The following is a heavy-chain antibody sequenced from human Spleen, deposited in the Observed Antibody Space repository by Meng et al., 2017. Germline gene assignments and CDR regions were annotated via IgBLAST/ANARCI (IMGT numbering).Heavy chain of an antibody. CDR3: ASGDITNFDY. CDR2: IYHSGNT. CDR1: GGSISSTNW. J-gene: IGHJ4*02. V-gene: IGHV4-4*02. Sequence: QAQLEASGPVLVKPSGPSSLTCAVSGGSISSTNWWSWVRQPPGKGLEWIGEIYHSGNTTYNPSLKSRVTISVDKSKNQFSLKLSSVTAADTAVYYCASGDITNFDYWGQGTLVTVSS. D-gene: IGHD1-20*01.